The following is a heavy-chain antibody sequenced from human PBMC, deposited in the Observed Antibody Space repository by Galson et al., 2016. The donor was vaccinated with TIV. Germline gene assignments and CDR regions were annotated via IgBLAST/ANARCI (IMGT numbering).Heavy chain of an antibody. CDR3: ARVAVTGYYFYYIDV. V-gene: IGHV3-48*03. D-gene: IGHD2-21*02. CDR1: AYTLVGYE. J-gene: IGHJ6*03. CDR2: IDSSGGTI. Sequence: SLRLSCAASAYTLVGYEMTWVRQAPGKGLEWISNIDSSGGTIYYADSVKGRFTISRDNAKKSLYLQMTSLRAEDTAVYYCARVAVTGYYFYYIDVWGKGTTVTVSS.